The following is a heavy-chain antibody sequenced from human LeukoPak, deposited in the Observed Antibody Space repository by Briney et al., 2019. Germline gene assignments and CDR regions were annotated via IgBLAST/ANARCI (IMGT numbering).Heavy chain of an antibody. CDR2: ISGSSGST. CDR3: AKRRPYCGGDCYGNYFDY. Sequence: GGSLRLSCAASGFTFSSYAMSWVRQAPGKGLEWVSAISGSSGSTYYADSVKGRFTISRDNSKNTLYLQMNSLRAEDTAVYYCAKRRPYCGGDCYGNYFDYWGQGTLVTVSS. CDR1: GFTFSSYA. D-gene: IGHD2-21*02. V-gene: IGHV3-23*01. J-gene: IGHJ4*02.